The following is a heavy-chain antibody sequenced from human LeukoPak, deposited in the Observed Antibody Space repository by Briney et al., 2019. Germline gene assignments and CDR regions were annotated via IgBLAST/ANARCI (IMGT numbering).Heavy chain of an antibody. V-gene: IGHV3-48*03. J-gene: IGHJ4*02. Sequence: PGGSLRLSCAASGFTISSYDMNWVRQAPGRGLEWISYISSSGTTIYYADSVKGRLTISRDNAKNSLYLQMNSLRAEDTAVYYCGRGGWGTVIDYWGLGTLVTVSS. D-gene: IGHD7-27*01. CDR1: GFTISSYD. CDR2: ISSSGTTI. CDR3: GRGGWGTVIDY.